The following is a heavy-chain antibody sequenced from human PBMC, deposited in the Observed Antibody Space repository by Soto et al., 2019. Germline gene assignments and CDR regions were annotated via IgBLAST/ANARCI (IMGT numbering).Heavy chain of an antibody. CDR2: IYYSGST. CDR1: GGSISSGGYY. D-gene: IGHD2-15*01. CDR3: ARVACSGGSCPVDY. Sequence: SETLSLTCTVSGGSISSGGYYWSWIRQHPGKGLEWIGYIYYSGSTYYNPSLKSRVTISVDTSKNQFSLKLSSVTAADTAVYYCARVACSGGSCPVDYWGQGILVTVSS. V-gene: IGHV4-31*03. J-gene: IGHJ4*02.